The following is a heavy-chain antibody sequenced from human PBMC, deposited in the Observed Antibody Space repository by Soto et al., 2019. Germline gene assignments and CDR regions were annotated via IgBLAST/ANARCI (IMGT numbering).Heavy chain of an antibody. CDR2: ISWNSGGI. V-gene: IGHV3-9*01. CDR3: ATSAAAPGNY. Sequence: EVQLVESGGGLVQPGRSLRLSCAASGFTFNDYVMHWVRQAPGKGLEWVSGISWNSGGIGYADSVKGRFTISRDNAKNSLYLQMNSLRAEDTAVYYCATSAAAPGNYWGQGTLVTVSS. J-gene: IGHJ4*02. CDR1: GFTFNDYV. D-gene: IGHD6-13*01.